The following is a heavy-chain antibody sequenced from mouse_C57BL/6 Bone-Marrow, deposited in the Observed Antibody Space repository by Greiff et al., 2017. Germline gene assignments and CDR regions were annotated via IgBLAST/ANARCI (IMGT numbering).Heavy chain of an antibody. Sequence: EVQLQQSGAELVRPGASVKLSCTASGFNIKDDYMHWVKQRPEQGLEWIGWIDPENGDTEYASKCQGKATITADTSSNTAYLQLSSLTSEDTAVYYCTLITTVVAPYYYAMDYWGQGTSVTVSS. J-gene: IGHJ4*01. CDR1: GFNIKDDY. CDR2: IDPENGDT. D-gene: IGHD1-1*01. V-gene: IGHV14-4*01. CDR3: TLITTVVAPYYYAMDY.